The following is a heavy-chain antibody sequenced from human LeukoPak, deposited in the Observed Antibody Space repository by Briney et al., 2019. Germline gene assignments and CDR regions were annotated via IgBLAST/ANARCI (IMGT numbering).Heavy chain of an antibody. CDR1: GGSISSSSYY. V-gene: IGHV4-39*07. Sequence: PSETLSLTCTVSGGSISSSSYYWGWIRQPPGKGLEWIGTIYYSGNTYYNPSLKSRVTISVDTSKNQFSLKLSSVTAADTAVYYCARETSGSNDAFDIWGQGTMVTVSS. J-gene: IGHJ3*02. CDR3: ARETSGSNDAFDI. CDR2: IYYSGNT. D-gene: IGHD1-26*01.